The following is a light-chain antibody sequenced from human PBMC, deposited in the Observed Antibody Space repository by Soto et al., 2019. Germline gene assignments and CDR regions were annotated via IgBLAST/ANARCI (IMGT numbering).Light chain of an antibody. V-gene: IGKV1-5*03. CDR3: QHYNSYSEA. J-gene: IGKJ1*01. Sequence: DIQVTQSPSTLSASVGDRVTFACRASQTISSWLAWYQKKPGKAPKVLIYKASTLKSGVPSRFSGSGSGTEFTLTISSLQPDDFATYYCQHYNSYSEAFGQGTKVDIK. CDR1: QTISSW. CDR2: KAS.